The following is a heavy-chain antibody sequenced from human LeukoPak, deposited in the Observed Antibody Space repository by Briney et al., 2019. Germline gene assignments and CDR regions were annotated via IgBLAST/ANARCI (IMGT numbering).Heavy chain of an antibody. V-gene: IGHV4-4*07. J-gene: IGHJ6*02. CDR2: IYTSGST. CDR3: ARGRGYGLYYYYYGLDV. CDR1: GGSISSYY. Sequence: SETLSLTCTVSGGSISSYYWSWIRQPAGKGLEWIGRIYTSGSTNYNPSLRSRVTMSVDTSKNQFSLKLSSVTAADTAVYYCARGRGYGLYYYYYGLDVWGQGTTVTVSS. D-gene: IGHD5-18*01.